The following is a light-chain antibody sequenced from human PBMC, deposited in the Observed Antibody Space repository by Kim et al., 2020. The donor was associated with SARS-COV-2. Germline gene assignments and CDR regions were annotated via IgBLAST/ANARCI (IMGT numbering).Light chain of an antibody. CDR3: QQCTNSPT. V-gene: IGKV3-20*01. CDR1: QRVGSSY. Sequence: LSPGERATLSCRASQRVGSSYLAWYQQKPGQAPRLLIYGATTTALGIPDRFSGSGSETDFTLTISSLEPEDFAVYYCQQCTNSPTFGQGTKVDIK. CDR2: GAT. J-gene: IGKJ1*01.